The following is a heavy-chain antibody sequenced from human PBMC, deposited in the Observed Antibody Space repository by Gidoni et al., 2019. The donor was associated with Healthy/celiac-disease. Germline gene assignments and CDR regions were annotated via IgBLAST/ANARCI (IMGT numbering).Heavy chain of an antibody. V-gene: IGHV4-4*07. CDR3: ARDRGYYDSSPHDAFDI. D-gene: IGHD3-22*01. CDR1: GGSISSYY. CDR2: IYTSGST. J-gene: IGHJ3*02. Sequence: QVQLQESGPGLVKPSETLSLTCTVPGGSISSYYWSWIRQPAGKGLEWIGRIYTSGSTNYNPSLKSRVTMSVDTSKNQFSLKLSSVTAADTAVYYCARDRGYYDSSPHDAFDIWGQGTMVTVSS.